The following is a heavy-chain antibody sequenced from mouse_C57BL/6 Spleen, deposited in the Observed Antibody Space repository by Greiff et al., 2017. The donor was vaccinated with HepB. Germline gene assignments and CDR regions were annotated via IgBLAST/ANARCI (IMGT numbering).Heavy chain of an antibody. D-gene: IGHD1-1*01. V-gene: IGHV1-69*01. Sequence: VKQRPGQGLEWIGEIDPSDSYTNYNQKFKGKSTLTVDKSSSTAYMQLSSLTSEDSAVYYCARNRDYYGSSYRYFDVWGTGTTVTVSS. CDR2: IDPSDSYT. CDR3: ARNRDYYGSSYRYFDV. J-gene: IGHJ1*03.